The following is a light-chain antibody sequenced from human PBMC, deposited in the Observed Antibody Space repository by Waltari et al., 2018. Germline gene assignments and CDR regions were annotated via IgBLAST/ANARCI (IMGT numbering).Light chain of an antibody. V-gene: IGKV3-20*01. CDR1: QSVSRA. Sequence: EIVLTQSPGSLSSSPGERVTLSCRASQSVSRALAWYQQKPGQAPRLLIFGAANRATGIPDRFSGSGSETDFSLTISILEPEDFAVYYCQHYVRLPATFGRGTKVEIK. CDR3: QHYVRLPAT. CDR2: GAA. J-gene: IGKJ1*01.